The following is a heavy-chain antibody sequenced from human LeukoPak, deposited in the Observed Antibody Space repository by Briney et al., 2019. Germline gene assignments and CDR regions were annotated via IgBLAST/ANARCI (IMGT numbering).Heavy chain of an antibody. V-gene: IGHV1-2*04. CDR2: INPNSGGT. D-gene: IGHD3-10*01. CDR3: ARARGFGEFVDY. J-gene: IGHJ4*02. CDR1: GYTFTGYY. Sequence: ASVKVSCKGSGYTFTGYYMHWVRQAPGQGLEWMGWINPNSGGTNYAQKFQGWVTMTRDTSISTAYMELSRLRSDDTAVYYCARARGFGEFVDYWGQGTLVTVSS.